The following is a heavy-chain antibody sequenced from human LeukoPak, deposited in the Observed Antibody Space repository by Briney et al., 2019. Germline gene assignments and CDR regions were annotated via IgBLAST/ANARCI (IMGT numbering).Heavy chain of an antibody. J-gene: IGHJ4*02. D-gene: IGHD5-18*01. CDR2: INPNSGGT. Sequence: ASVKVSCTASGYTFTGYYMHWVRQAPGQGLEWMGRINPNSGGTNYAQKFQGRVTMTRDTSISTAYMELSRLRSDDTAVYYCAREGRYSYGKPFDYWGQGTLVTVSS. CDR1: GYTFTGYY. CDR3: AREGRYSYGKPFDY. V-gene: IGHV1-2*06.